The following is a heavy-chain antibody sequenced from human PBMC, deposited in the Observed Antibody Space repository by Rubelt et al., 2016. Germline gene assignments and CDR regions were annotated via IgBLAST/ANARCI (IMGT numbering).Heavy chain of an antibody. CDR2: ISAYNGNT. J-gene: IGHJ4*02. V-gene: IGHV1-18*01. CDR1: GYTFTSYG. CDR3: ARDLPPFRRYNWNFPLDY. Sequence: QVQLVQSGAEVKKPGASVKVSCKASGYTFTSYGISWVRQAPGQGLEWMGWISAYNGNTNYAQKLQGRVPMTTDTSPGTAYMELRSLRSDDTAVYYCARDLPPFRRYNWNFPLDYWGQGTLVTVSS. D-gene: IGHD1-7*01.